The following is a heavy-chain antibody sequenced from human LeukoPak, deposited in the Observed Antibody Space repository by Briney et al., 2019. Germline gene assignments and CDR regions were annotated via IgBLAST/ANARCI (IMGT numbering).Heavy chain of an antibody. D-gene: IGHD3-10*01. V-gene: IGHV4-34*01. CDR1: GGSFSGYY. CDR3: ARRRLGPYYYGSGRYFDY. CDR2: INHSGST. Sequence: SETPSLTCAVYGGSFSGYYWSWIRQPPGKGLGWIGEINHSGSTNYNPSLKSRVTISVDTSKNQFSLKLSSVTAADTAVYYCARRRLGPYYYGSGRYFDYWGQGTLVTVSS. J-gene: IGHJ4*02.